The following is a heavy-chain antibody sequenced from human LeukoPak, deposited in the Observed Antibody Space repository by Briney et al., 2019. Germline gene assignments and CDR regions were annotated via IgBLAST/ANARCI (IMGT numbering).Heavy chain of an antibody. V-gene: IGHV3-23*01. CDR3: AKDLRPDYYYYGMGV. D-gene: IGHD1-14*01. J-gene: IGHJ6*02. Sequence: GGSLRLSCAASGFTFSSYAMSWVRQAPGKGLEWVSAISGSGGSTYYADSVKGRFTISRDNSKNTLYLQMNSLRAEDTAVYYCAKDLRPDYYYYGMGVWGQGTTVTVSS. CDR2: ISGSGGST. CDR1: GFTFSSYA.